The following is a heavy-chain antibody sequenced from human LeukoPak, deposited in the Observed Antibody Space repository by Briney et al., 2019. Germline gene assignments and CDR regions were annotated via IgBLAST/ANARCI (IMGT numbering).Heavy chain of an antibody. J-gene: IGHJ5*02. CDR3: ARRRSIKTTVTSWFDP. Sequence: GSVKESCQASGCTFIGYQMHELRQAPGKGLEWMGCINPSSGGTNNSQKFQGRVTMTRDTSISTAYMELSRLRSNDTAVYYYARRRSIKTTVTSWFDPWGQGTLVTVSS. V-gene: IGHV1-2*02. CDR2: INPSSGGT. CDR1: GCTFIGYQ. D-gene: IGHD4-17*01.